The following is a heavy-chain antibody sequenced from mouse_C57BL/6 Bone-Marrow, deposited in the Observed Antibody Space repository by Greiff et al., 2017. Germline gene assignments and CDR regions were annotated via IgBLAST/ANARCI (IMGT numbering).Heavy chain of an antibody. CDR1: GYTFTSYG. CDR2: IYPRSGNT. J-gene: IGHJ2*01. Sequence: QVQLQQSGAELARPGASVKLSCKASGYTFTSYGISWVKQRTGQGLEWIGEIYPRSGNTYYNEKFKGKATLTADKSSSTAYMELRSLTSEDSAVYFCARREGWLLDYWGQGTTRTVSS. CDR3: ARREGWLLDY. V-gene: IGHV1-81*01. D-gene: IGHD2-3*01.